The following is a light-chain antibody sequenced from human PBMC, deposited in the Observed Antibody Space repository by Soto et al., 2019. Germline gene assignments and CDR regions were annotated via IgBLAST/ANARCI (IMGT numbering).Light chain of an antibody. CDR2: GAS. J-gene: IGKJ3*01. Sequence: EIVLTQSPGTLSLSPGERATLSCRASQRVSSSYLAWYQQKPGQAPRLLIYGASSRATGIPDRFSVSASGTDFTLTSSRLEPEDFAVNYCQHYGTSALFGPGTKVDIK. V-gene: IGKV3-20*01. CDR3: QHYGTSAL. CDR1: QRVSSSY.